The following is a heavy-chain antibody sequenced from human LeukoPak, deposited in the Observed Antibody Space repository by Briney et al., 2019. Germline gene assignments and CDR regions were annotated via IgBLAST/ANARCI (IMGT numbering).Heavy chain of an antibody. CDR3: TRAYYDVLPGDR. V-gene: IGHV3-49*04. D-gene: IGHD3-9*01. CDR1: GCTYVDYA. CDR2: IRSKTYGGAT. Sequence: PGGSLRLSCSASGCTYVDYAMNWVRQAPGKGLEWVGFIRSKTYGGATEYVVSVKGRFTISRDDSKSIAYLQMNSLKTEDTAMYYCTRAYYDVLPGDRWGQGTLVTVSS. J-gene: IGHJ5*02.